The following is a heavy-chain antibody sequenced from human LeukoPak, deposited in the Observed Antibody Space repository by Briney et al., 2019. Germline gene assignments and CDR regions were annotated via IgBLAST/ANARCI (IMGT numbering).Heavy chain of an antibody. J-gene: IGHJ4*02. V-gene: IGHV3-30*02. CDR3: AKDSNSGYVSVGPDY. Sequence: GGPLRLSCQTSGFGFSNHGMHWLPQAPGKGLEWVAFVRFDGSNEYYADSVKGRFTISRDNSRNTLYLRMNSLRAEDTGVYSCAKDSNSGYVSVGPDYWGLGTLVTVSS. CDR1: GFGFSNHG. D-gene: IGHD3-22*01. CDR2: VRFDGSNE.